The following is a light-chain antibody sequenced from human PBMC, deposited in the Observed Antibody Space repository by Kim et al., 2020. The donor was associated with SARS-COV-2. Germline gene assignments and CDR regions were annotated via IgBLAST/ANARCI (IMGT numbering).Light chain of an antibody. V-gene: IGLV1-51*01. CDR1: SSNIGNNY. CDR3: ETWDSSLSAGPWV. J-gene: IGLJ3*02. Sequence: QSVLTQPPSVSAAPGQKVTISCSGSSSNIGNNYVSWYQQLPGTAPKLRIYDNNKRPSGIPDRFSGSKSGTSATLGITGLQTGDEADYYCETWDSSLSAGPWVFGGGTQLTVL. CDR2: DNN.